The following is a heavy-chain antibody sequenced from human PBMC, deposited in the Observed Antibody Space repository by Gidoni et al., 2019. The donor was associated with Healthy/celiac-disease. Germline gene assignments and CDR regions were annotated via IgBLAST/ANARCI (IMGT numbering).Heavy chain of an antibody. Sequence: QVQLVQSGAEVKKPGSSVKVSYKASVGTFSSYAISWVRQAPGQGLEWMGWLIPIFGTAKYAQKFQGRVTITADESTSTAYMELSSLRSEDTAVYYCAWGDGSGWYGGGQWGQGTLVTVSS. D-gene: IGHD6-19*01. CDR2: LIPIFGTA. V-gene: IGHV1-69*01. J-gene: IGHJ4*02. CDR1: VGTFSSYA. CDR3: AWGDGSGWYGGGQ.